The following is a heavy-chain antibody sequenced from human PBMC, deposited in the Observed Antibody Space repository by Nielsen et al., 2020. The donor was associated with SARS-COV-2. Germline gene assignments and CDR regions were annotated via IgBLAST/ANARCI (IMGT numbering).Heavy chain of an antibody. V-gene: IGHV3-74*01. Sequence: GESLKISCAASGFTFSSYWMHWVRQAPGKGLVWVSRINSDGSSTSYADSVKGRFTISRDNAKNTLYLQMNSLRAEDTALYYCANGGSIAAPSSLDVWGQGTTVTVSS. CDR3: ANGGSIAAPSSLDV. CDR1: GFTFSSYW. CDR2: INSDGSST. J-gene: IGHJ6*02. D-gene: IGHD6-13*01.